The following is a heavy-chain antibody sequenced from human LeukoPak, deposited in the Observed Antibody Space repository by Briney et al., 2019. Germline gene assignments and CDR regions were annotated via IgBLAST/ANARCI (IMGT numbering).Heavy chain of an antibody. CDR2: INPNSGGT. CDR1: GYTFTGYY. J-gene: IGHJ4*02. D-gene: IGHD3-22*01. CDR3: ARIPYYYDSSGRGYFDY. Sequence: ASVKVSCKASGYTFTGYYMHWVRQAPGQGVDWMGGINPNSGGTNYAQKFQGRVTMTRDTSISTAYMELTRLRSDDTAVYYCARIPYYYDSSGRGYFDYWGQGTLVTVSS. V-gene: IGHV1-2*02.